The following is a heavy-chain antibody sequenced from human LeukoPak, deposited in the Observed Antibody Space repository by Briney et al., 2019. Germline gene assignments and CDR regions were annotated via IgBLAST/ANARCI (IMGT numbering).Heavy chain of an antibody. D-gene: IGHD3-22*01. CDR2: ISGSGGST. CDR1: GFTFSSYA. CDR3: AGAGDYYDSSGADDAFDI. Sequence: GGSLRLSCAASGFTFSSYAMSWVRQAPGKGLEWVSAISGSGGSTYYADSVKGRFTISRDNSKNMLYLQMNSLRAEDTAVYYCAGAGDYYDSSGADDAFDIWGQGTMVTVSS. V-gene: IGHV3-23*01. J-gene: IGHJ3*02.